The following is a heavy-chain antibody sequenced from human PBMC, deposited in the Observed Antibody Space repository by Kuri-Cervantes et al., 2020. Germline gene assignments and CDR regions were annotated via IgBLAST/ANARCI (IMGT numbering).Heavy chain of an antibody. CDR3: ATGYSNGMDV. D-gene: IGHD1-1*01. J-gene: IGHJ6*02. Sequence: GESLKISCAASGFTFSSYGMHWVRQAPGKGLEWVAVISYDGSNKYYADSVKGRFTISRDNAKNSLYLQMNGLRAEDTAVYYCATGYSNGMDVWGQGTTVTVSS. V-gene: IGHV3-30*03. CDR1: GFTFSSYG. CDR2: ISYDGSNK.